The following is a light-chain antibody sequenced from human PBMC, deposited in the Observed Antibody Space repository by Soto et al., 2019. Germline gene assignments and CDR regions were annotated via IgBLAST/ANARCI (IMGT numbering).Light chain of an antibody. V-gene: IGLV1-40*01. CDR3: QSYDSSLSGSNVV. CDR2: GNS. Sequence: QAVVTQPPSVSGAPGQRVTISCTGSSSNIGAGYDVHWYQQLPGTAPKLLIYGNSNRPSGCHDRFSGGKYGTSASLAITGLQAEDEADYYCQSYDSSLSGSNVVFGGGTQLTVL. J-gene: IGLJ2*01. CDR1: SSNIGAGYD.